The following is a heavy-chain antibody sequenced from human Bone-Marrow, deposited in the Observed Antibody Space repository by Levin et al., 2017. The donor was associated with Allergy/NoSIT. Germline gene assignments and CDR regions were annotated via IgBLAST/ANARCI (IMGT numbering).Heavy chain of an antibody. CDR2: TSDDGSNK. CDR3: VKSLYSIHDAFDI. J-gene: IGHJ3*02. Sequence: PGGSLRLSCAASAFSFSSYGMHWVRQAPGKGLEWVAGTSDDGSNKYYADSVKGRFTISRDNSKNTLHLQMNSLRAEDTAVYYCVKSLYSIHDAFDIWGQGTLVTVSS. D-gene: IGHD5-12*01. CDR1: AFSFSSYG. V-gene: IGHV3-30*18.